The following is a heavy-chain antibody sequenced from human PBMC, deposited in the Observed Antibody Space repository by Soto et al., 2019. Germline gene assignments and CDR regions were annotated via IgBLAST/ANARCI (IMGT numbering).Heavy chain of an antibody. V-gene: IGHV4-39*01. CDR2: IYYSGST. Sequence: QLQLQESGPGLVKPSETLSLTCTVSGGSISSSSYYWGWIRQPPGKGLEWIGSIYYSGSTYYNPSLKSRVALSVDTPKNQFSLRLSSVTAEDTAVYYCARHSTPRPSSIVVVPGPFDYWGQGTLVTVSS. D-gene: IGHD2-2*01. CDR1: GGSISSSSYY. CDR3: ARHSTPRPSSIVVVPGPFDY. J-gene: IGHJ4*02.